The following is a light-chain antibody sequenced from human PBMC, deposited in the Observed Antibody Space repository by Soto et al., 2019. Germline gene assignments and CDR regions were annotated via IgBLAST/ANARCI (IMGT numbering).Light chain of an antibody. CDR2: GVS. V-gene: IGKV1-9*01. J-gene: IGKJ1*01. CDR1: QEISGY. CDR3: QHLHWA. Sequence: IQLTQSPSSLSASVGDRVTITCRASQEISGYLAWYQQTPGKAPTLLIYGVSTLQDGVSSRFSGRGSGTDFSLTISSLQPEDFATYYCQHLHWAFGPGT.